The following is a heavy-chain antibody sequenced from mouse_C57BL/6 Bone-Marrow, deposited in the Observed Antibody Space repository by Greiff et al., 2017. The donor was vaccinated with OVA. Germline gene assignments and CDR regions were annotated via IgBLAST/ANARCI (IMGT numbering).Heavy chain of an antibody. J-gene: IGHJ1*03. CDR1: GFTFSSYA. Sequence: EVHLVESGEGLVKPGGSLKLSCAASGFTFSSYAMSWVRQTPEKRLEWVAYISSGGDYIYYADTVKGRFTISRDNARNTLYLQMSSLKSEDTAMYYCTRDDYDATWYCDVWGTGTTVTVSS. CDR2: ISSGGDYI. D-gene: IGHD2-4*01. V-gene: IGHV5-9-1*02. CDR3: TRDDYDATWYCDV.